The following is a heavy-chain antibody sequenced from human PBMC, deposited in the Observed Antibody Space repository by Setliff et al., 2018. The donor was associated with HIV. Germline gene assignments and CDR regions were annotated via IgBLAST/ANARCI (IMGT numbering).Heavy chain of an antibody. D-gene: IGHD3-10*01. J-gene: IGHJ5*02. CDR2: INHSGST. Sequence: SETLSLTCAVYGGSFSGYYWSWIRQPPGKGLEWIGEINHSGSTNYNPSLKSRVTISVDTSRNQFSLRVTSVTAADTAVYFCARDRHSSGLGSYGPWGPGILVTVSS. CDR1: GGSFSGYY. V-gene: IGHV4-34*01. CDR3: ARDRHSSGLGSYGP.